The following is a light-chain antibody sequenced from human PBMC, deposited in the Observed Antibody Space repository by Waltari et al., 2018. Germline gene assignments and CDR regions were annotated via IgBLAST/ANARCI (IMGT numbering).Light chain of an antibody. CDR3: QVWDSTTDHAI. CDR2: DNS. V-gene: IGLV3-21*03. J-gene: IGLJ2*01. Sequence: SYVVTPPPSVSLAPGKTATITCGGDDIGRKNGGWYQQRQGQAPVLVGYDNSDRSSGVPERFSGSNSGDTANLTISRVEVGDEADFYCQVWDSTTDHAIFGGGTKLTVL. CDR1: DIGRKN.